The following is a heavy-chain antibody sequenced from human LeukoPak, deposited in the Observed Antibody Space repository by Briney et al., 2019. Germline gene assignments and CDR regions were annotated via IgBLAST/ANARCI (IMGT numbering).Heavy chain of an antibody. D-gene: IGHD4-23*01. CDR3: ARSAAVYYGGKVLGYYYMDV. Sequence: SETLSLTCTVSGDSIGSSSSYWGWIRQPPGKGLEWIGSMYYSGSTYYNPSLKSRVTISVDTSKNQFSLKLSSVTAADTAVYYCARSAAVYYGGKVLGYYYMDVWGKGTTVTISS. CDR2: MYYSGST. CDR1: GDSIGSSSSY. V-gene: IGHV4-39*07. J-gene: IGHJ6*03.